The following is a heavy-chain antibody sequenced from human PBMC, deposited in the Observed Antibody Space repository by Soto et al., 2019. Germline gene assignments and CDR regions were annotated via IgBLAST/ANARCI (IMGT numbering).Heavy chain of an antibody. D-gene: IGHD3-9*01. CDR3: RGFCWLFSDGY. CDR1: GGSISSSSYY. V-gene: IGHV4-39*01. J-gene: IGHJ4*02. Sequence: QLQLQESGPGLVKPSETLSLTCPVSGGSISSSSYYWGWIRQPPGKGLEWIGSIYYSGSTYYNPPLKSPVTIPVNTTNNQFLPELTSATAADTADYYGRGFCWLFSDGYWGQGTLVTVSS. CDR2: IYYSGST.